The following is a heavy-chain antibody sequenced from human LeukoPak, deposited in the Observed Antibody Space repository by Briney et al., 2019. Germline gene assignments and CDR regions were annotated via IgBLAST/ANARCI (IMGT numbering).Heavy chain of an antibody. CDR2: IKQDGSEK. Sequence: GGSLRLSCAVSGFPFNSYRMSWLRQAPGRALEWVANIKQDGSEKYYVDSVKGRFTISRDNAKNSLYLQMNSLRAEDTAVYYCAKWEAGVVVVTYIDYWGQGTLVTVSS. D-gene: IGHD3-22*01. V-gene: IGHV3-7*05. CDR1: GFPFNSYR. CDR3: AKWEAGVVVVTYIDY. J-gene: IGHJ4*02.